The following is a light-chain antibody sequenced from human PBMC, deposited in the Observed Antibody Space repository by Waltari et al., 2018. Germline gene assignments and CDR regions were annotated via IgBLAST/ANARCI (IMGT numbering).Light chain of an antibody. CDR2: GKE. CDR1: SLRRFY. J-gene: IGLJ3*02. V-gene: IGLV3-19*01. Sequence: SSELTQDPSVSVALGQTVRITCQADSLRRFYASWYQVKPGQAPVLVLFGKEKRPSGIPDRISGYSAGTTSSLTMTGAQAEDEADYYCHSRKGSDNQVVFGGGTKLTVL. CDR3: HSRKGSDNQVV.